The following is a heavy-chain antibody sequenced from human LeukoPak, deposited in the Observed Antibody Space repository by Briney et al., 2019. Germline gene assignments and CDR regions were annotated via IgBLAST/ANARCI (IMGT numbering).Heavy chain of an antibody. V-gene: IGHV3-11*04. Sequence: GGSLRLSCAASGFTFSDYYMSWIRQAPGKGLGWVSYISSSGSNIYYADSVKGRFTISRDNSKNTLYLQMNSLRAEDTAVYYCAKDECYCGSGSYNFDYWGQGNLVTVSS. CDR3: AKDECYCGSGSYNFDY. D-gene: IGHD3-10*01. J-gene: IGHJ4*02. CDR1: GFTFSDYY. CDR2: ISSSGSNI.